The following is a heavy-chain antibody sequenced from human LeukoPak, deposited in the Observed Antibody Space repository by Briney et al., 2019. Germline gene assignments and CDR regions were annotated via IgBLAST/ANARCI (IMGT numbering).Heavy chain of an antibody. D-gene: IGHD3-10*01. CDR1: GGTFSSYA. V-gene: IGHV1-69*04. Sequence: ASVKVSCKASGGTFSSYAISWVRQAPGQGLEWMGRIIPILGIANYAQKFQGRVTITADESTSTAYMELSSLRSEDTAVYYCARDSLYGSGSYNFDYWGQGTLVTVSS. CDR3: ARDSLYGSGSYNFDY. CDR2: IIPILGIA. J-gene: IGHJ4*02.